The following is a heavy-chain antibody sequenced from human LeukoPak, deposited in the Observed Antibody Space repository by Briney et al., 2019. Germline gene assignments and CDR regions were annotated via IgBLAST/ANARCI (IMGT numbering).Heavy chain of an antibody. CDR2: IYNRGTN. V-gene: IGHV4-38-2*02. CDR3: ARHRIAAASLGNWFDP. D-gene: IGHD6-13*01. Sequence: SETLSLTCTVSGNSISSSYYWGWIRQPPGKGLEWIGSIYNRGTNHYNPSLKSRVTISVDTSKNHFSLKLSSVTAADTAVYYCARHRIAAASLGNWFDPWGQGTLVTVSS. CDR1: GNSISSSYY. J-gene: IGHJ5*02.